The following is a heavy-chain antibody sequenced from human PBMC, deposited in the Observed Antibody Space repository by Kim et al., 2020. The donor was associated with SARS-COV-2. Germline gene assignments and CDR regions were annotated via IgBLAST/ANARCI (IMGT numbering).Heavy chain of an antibody. CDR2: IYHSGST. J-gene: IGHJ5*02. CDR1: GGSISSSNW. CDR3: ARLAPTTTVTTHNWFDP. V-gene: IGHV4-4*02. D-gene: IGHD4-17*01. Sequence: SETLSLTCAVSGGSISSSNWWSWVRQPPGKGLEWIGEIYHSGSTNYNPSLKSRVTISVDKSKNQFSLKLSSVTAADTAVYYCARLAPTTTVTTHNWFDPWGQGTLVTVSS.